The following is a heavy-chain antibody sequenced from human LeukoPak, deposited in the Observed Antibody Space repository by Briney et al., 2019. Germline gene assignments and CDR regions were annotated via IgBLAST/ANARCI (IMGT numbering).Heavy chain of an antibody. J-gene: IGHJ4*02. Sequence: KTSETLSLTCAVYGGSFSGYYWSWIRQPPGKGLEWIGEINHSGSTNYNPSLKSRVTISVDTSKNQFSLKLSSVTAADTAVYYCARLGRGSIVVVPAAAVRDYWGQGTLVTVSS. CDR2: INHSGST. CDR3: ARLGRGSIVVVPAAAVRDY. D-gene: IGHD2-2*01. CDR1: GGSFSGYY. V-gene: IGHV4-34*01.